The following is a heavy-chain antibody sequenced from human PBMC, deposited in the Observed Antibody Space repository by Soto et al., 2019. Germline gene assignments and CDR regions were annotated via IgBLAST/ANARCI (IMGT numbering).Heavy chain of an antibody. D-gene: IGHD3-16*02. CDR1: GFTVSSNY. CDR2: IYSGGST. J-gene: IGHJ4*02. V-gene: IGHV3-53*01. CDR3: TSTMVRGGTTYYDYVWGSYRYNGDDY. Sequence: GGSLRLSCAASGFTVSSNYMSWVRQAPGKGLEWVSVIYSGGSTYCADSVKGRFTISRDNSKNTLYLQMNSLRAEYTAVYYCTSTMVRGGTTYYDYVWGSYRYNGDDYWGQGTLVTVSS.